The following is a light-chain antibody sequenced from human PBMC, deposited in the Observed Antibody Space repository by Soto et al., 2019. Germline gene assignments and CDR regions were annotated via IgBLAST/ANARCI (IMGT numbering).Light chain of an antibody. CDR2: AAS. J-gene: IGKJ1*01. Sequence: DIKLTQSPSSVSASVGDRVTITCRASQGFSNYLAWYQQKPGKVPKLLIYAASSLQSGVPSRFSGSGSGTDFTLTISSLQPEDFATYYCQQSYSTPRTFGQGTKVDIK. CDR3: QQSYSTPRT. V-gene: IGKV1-27*01. CDR1: QGFSNY.